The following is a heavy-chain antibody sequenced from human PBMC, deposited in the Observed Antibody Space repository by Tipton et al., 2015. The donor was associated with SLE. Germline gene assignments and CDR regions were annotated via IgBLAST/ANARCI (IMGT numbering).Heavy chain of an antibody. V-gene: IGHV4-39*07. D-gene: IGHD4-23*01. CDR2: IYYSGST. CDR1: GGSISSSSYY. Sequence: TLSLTCTVSGGSISSSSYYWGWIRQPPGKGLEWIGSIYYSGSTYYNPSLKSRVTISVDTSKNQFSLKLSSVTAADTAVYYCARERWPYYLDYWGQGTLVTVSS. CDR3: ARERWPYYLDY. J-gene: IGHJ4*02.